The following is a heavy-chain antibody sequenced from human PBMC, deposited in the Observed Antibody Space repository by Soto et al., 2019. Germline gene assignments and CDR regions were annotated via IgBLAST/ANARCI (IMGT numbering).Heavy chain of an antibody. D-gene: IGHD5-18*01. J-gene: IGHJ4*02. V-gene: IGHV3-7*01. Sequence: EVQLVESGGALVQPGGSLRLSCAGSGFIFTSYWMSWVRHGPGKGLEWVAMINRESSGTHYLDSVKGRFTISRDNAKNSLYLQMNSLRVEDTAVYYCATLDTAEIQTAAYWGQGTLVTVSS. CDR3: ATLDTAEIQTAAY. CDR1: GFIFTSYW. CDR2: INRESSGT.